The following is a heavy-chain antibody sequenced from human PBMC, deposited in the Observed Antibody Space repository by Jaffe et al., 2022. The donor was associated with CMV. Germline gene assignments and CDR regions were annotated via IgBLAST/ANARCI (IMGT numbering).Heavy chain of an antibody. CDR3: GWGTNGVCYNCSYYYYGMDV. J-gene: IGHJ6*02. V-gene: IGHV3-11*01. D-gene: IGHD2-8*01. Sequence: QVQLVESGGGLVKPGGSLRLSCAASGFTFSDYYMSWIRQAPGKGLEWVSYISSSGSTIYYADSVKGRFTISRDNAKNSLYLQMNSLRAEDTAVYYCGWGTNGVCYNCSYYYYGMDVWGQGTTVTVSS. CDR1: GFTFSDYY. CDR2: ISSSGSTI.